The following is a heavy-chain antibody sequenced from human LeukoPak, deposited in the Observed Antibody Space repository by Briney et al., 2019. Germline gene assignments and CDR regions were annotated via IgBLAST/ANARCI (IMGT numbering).Heavy chain of an antibody. CDR3: ARHGSHNYSDY. CDR2: IYYSGST. J-gene: IGHJ4*02. D-gene: IGHD5-24*01. CDR1: GGSISSGGYY. Sequence: SQTLSLTCTVSGGSISSGGYYWSWIRQHPGKGLEWIGYIYYSGSTYYNPSLKSRVTISLDKSKNQFSLNLSSVTAADTAMYYCARHGSHNYSDYWGQGTLVTVSS. V-gene: IGHV4-31*03.